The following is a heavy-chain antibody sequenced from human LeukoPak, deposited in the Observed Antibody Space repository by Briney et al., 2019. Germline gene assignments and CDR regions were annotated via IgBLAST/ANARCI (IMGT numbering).Heavy chain of an antibody. V-gene: IGHV3-7*01. Sequence: PGGSLRLSCAASGFTFSSYWMSWVRQAPGKGLGWVANIKQDGSEKYYVDSVTGRFTISRDNAKNSLYLQMNSLRAEDTAVYYCAREDSYDFWSGYSWFDPWGQGTLVTVSS. J-gene: IGHJ5*02. D-gene: IGHD3-3*01. CDR2: IKQDGSEK. CDR1: GFTFSSYW. CDR3: AREDSYDFWSGYSWFDP.